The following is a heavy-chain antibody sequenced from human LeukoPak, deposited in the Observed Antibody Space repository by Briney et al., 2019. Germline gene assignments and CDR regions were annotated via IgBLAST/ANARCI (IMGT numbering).Heavy chain of an antibody. CDR3: ERRRMLRTPRDAFDI. Sequence: GGSLRLSCAASRLSLSSYAMSWLRQAPGKGLEWVSGISGTGGGTYYADSVMGRFTISRDNSKNTLYLQMNSLRAEDTALYYCERRRMLRTPRDAFDIWGQGTMVTVSS. D-gene: IGHD4-23*01. CDR2: ISGTGGGT. CDR1: RLSLSSYA. V-gene: IGHV3-23*01. J-gene: IGHJ3*02.